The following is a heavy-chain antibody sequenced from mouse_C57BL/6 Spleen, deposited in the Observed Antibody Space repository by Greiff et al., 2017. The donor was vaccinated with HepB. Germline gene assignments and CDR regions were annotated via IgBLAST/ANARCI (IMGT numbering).Heavy chain of an antibody. CDR2: INYDGSST. Sequence: EVKLMESEGGLVQPGSSMKLSCTASGFTFSDYYMAWVRQVPEKGLEWVANINYDGSSTYYLDSLKSRFIISRDNAKNILYLQMSSLKSEDTATYYCARVDSSGYWFAYWGQGTLVTVSA. D-gene: IGHD3-2*02. J-gene: IGHJ3*01. CDR3: ARVDSSGYWFAY. CDR1: GFTFSDYY. V-gene: IGHV5-16*01.